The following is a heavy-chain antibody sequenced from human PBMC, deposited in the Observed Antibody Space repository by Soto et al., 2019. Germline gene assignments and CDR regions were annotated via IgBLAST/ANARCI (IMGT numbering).Heavy chain of an antibody. CDR2: IIARFGSA. J-gene: IGHJ6*02. CDR3: ARDQDSDNYVYAGSQEPYGMDV. D-gene: IGHD3-16*01. CDR1: GGTFSSYA. Sequence: ASVKVSCKASGGTFSSYAISWVRQAPGQGLEWMGGIIARFGSANFAQKFQGRVTITADRFTSTVYMELSSLTSEDTATYYCARDQDSDNYVYAGSQEPYGMDVWGQGTTVTVSS. V-gene: IGHV1-69*06.